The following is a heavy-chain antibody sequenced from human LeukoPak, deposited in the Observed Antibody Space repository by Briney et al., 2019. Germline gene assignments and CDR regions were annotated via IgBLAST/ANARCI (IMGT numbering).Heavy chain of an antibody. V-gene: IGHV3-64D*06. CDR3: ASLQQPYDY. CDR2: ISTEGGST. CDR1: GFTFSSYA. D-gene: IGHD6-13*01. Sequence: PGGSLRLSCSASGFTFSSYAMHWVRQAPGRGLEYVSAISTEGGSTYYADSVKGRFIISRDNSKNTLYLQMSSLRAEDTAVYYCASLQQPYDYWGQGTLVTVSS. J-gene: IGHJ4*02.